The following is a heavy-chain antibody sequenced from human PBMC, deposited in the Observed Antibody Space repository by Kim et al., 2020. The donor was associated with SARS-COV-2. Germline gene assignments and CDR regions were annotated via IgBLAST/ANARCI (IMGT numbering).Heavy chain of an antibody. J-gene: IGHJ6*02. CDR1: GYTFTSYG. CDR3: AIHERGYSYGHPGTSGMDV. CDR2: ISAYNGNT. D-gene: IGHD5-18*01. Sequence: ASVKVSCKASGYTFTSYGISWVRQAPGQGLEWMGWISAYNGNTNYAQKLQGRVTMTTDTSTSTAYMELRSLRSDDTAVYYCAIHERGYSYGHPGTSGMDVWGQGTTVTVSS. V-gene: IGHV1-18*01.